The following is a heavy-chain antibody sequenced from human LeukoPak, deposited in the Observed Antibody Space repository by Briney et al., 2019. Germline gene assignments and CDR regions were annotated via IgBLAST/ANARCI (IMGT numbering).Heavy chain of an antibody. CDR3: ARAWTYCSGGSCYTGGVDY. Sequence: GGSLRLSCAASGFTLSSYAMSWVRQAPGKGLEWVSAISDTGNTYHADSVKGRFTISRDSSKNTLFLQMNRLRPEDAAVYYCARAWTYCSGGSCYTGGVDYWGQGTLVTVSS. CDR1: GFTLSSYA. D-gene: IGHD2-15*01. CDR2: ISDTGNT. J-gene: IGHJ4*02. V-gene: IGHV3-23*01.